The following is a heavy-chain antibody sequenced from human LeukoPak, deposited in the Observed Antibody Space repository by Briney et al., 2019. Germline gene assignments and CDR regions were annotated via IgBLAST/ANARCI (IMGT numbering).Heavy chain of an antibody. D-gene: IGHD4-17*01. J-gene: IGHJ5*02. CDR1: RFTFSSYS. CDR2: ISSSSSYI. CDR3: ARDSETVTSTSSWFDP. V-gene: IGHV3-21*01. Sequence: KTGGSLRLSCAASRFTFSSYSMNWVRQAPGKGLEWVSFISSSSSYIYYADSVKGRFTISRDNAKNSLYLQMNSLRAEDTAVYYCARDSETVTSTSSWFDPWGQGTLVTVSS.